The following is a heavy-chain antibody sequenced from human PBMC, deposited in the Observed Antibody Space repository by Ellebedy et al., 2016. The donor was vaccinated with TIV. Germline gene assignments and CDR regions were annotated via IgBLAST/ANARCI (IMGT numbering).Heavy chain of an antibody. D-gene: IGHD1-14*01. CDR2: IGTAGDT. Sequence: PGGSLRLSCAASGFTFSSYDMHWVRQVTGKGLEWVSAIGTAGDTYYPGSVKGRFTISRENAKNSLYLQLNNVRVGDTAVYYCARVTAGFDYWGQGTLVTVSS. V-gene: IGHV3-13*01. CDR3: ARVTAGFDY. J-gene: IGHJ4*02. CDR1: GFTFSSYD.